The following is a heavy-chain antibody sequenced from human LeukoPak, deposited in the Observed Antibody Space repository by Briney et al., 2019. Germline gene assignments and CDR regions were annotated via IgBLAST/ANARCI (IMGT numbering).Heavy chain of an antibody. J-gene: IGHJ4*02. CDR2: ISGSGGST. V-gene: IGHV3-23*01. CDR3: AKDRPNYYGSNGHYYKLNGDC. D-gene: IGHD3-22*01. Sequence: GGSLRLSCAASGFTFSSYAMSWVRQAPGKGLEWVSAISGSGGSTYYADSVKGRFTISRDNSDNTLYLQMNSLRAEDTAVYYCAKDRPNYYGSNGHYYKLNGDCWGQGTLVTVSS. CDR1: GFTFSSYA.